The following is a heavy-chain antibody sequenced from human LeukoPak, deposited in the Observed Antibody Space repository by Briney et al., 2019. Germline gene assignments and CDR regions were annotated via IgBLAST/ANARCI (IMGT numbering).Heavy chain of an antibody. CDR3: ARVTGDVVGPFYYYYLDV. J-gene: IGHJ6*03. D-gene: IGHD2-15*01. Sequence: SQTLSLTCTVSGDSISSGDYYWSWIRQPAGKGLEWIGRISSSGSTNYNPSLKSRVTISVDTSKNQFSLKLSSVTAADTAVYYCARVTGDVVGPFYYYYLDVWGKGTTVTISS. V-gene: IGHV4-61*02. CDR2: ISSSGST. CDR1: GDSISSGDYY.